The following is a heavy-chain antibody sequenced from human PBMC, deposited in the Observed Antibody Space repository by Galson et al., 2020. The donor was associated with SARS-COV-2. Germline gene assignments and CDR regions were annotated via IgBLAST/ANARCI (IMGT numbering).Heavy chain of an antibody. CDR1: GGTFSSSD. J-gene: IGHJ4*02. Sequence: LVKVSCKASGGTFSSSDVNWVRQAPGQGLEWLGGFIHVFHTATYAQKFNGRVKITADEPTTTAYMELTSLRSDDTAVYFCVRGEVQTLDYWGQGTLVTVSS. CDR2: FIHVFHTA. CDR3: VRGEVQTLDY. D-gene: IGHD3-16*01. V-gene: IGHV1-69*13.